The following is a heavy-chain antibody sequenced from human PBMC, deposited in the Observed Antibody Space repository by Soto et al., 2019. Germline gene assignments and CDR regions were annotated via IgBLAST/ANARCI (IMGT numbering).Heavy chain of an antibody. CDR2: ISSSGSTI. V-gene: IGHV3-48*03. J-gene: IGHJ4*02. CDR1: GFTFSSYE. Sequence: GGSLRLSCAASGFTFSSYEMNWVRQAPGKGLEWVSYISSSGSTIYYADSVKGRFTISRDNAKNSLYLQMNSLRAEDTAVYYCARRKYDYVWGSYRPIYDYWGQGTLVTVSS. CDR3: ARRKYDYVWGSYRPIYDY. D-gene: IGHD3-16*02.